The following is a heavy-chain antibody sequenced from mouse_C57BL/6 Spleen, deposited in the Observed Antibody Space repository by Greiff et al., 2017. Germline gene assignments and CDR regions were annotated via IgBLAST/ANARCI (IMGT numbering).Heavy chain of an antibody. CDR3: AREYSSFYFDY. CDR2: INYDGSST. Sequence: DVKLVESEGGLVQPGSSMKLSCTASGFTFSDYYMAWVRQVPEKGLEWVANINYDGSSTYYLDSLKSRFIISRDNAKNILYLQMSSLKSEDTATYYCAREYSSFYFDYWGQGTTLTVSS. CDR1: GFTFSDYY. V-gene: IGHV5-16*01. D-gene: IGHD1-1*01. J-gene: IGHJ2*01.